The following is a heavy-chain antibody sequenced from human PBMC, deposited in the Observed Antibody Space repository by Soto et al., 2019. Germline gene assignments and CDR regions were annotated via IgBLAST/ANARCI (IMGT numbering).Heavy chain of an antibody. CDR2: IWYDGSNK. CDR1: GFTFSSYG. CDR3: ARLEGSYYGYFDY. J-gene: IGHJ4*02. Sequence: SGGSLRLSCAASGFTFSSYGMHWVRQAPGKGLEWVAVIWYDGSNKYYADSVKGRFTISRDNSKNTLYLQMNSLRAEDTAVYYCARLEGSYYGYFDYWGQGTLVTVSS. D-gene: IGHD1-26*01. V-gene: IGHV3-33*01.